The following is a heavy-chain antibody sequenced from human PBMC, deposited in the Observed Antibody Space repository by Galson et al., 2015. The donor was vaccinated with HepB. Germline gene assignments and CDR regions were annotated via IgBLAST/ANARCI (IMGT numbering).Heavy chain of an antibody. CDR1: GFTFSNAW. V-gene: IGHV3-15*01. Sequence: SLRLSCAASGFTFSNAWMSWVRQAPGKGLEWVGRIKSKTDGGTTDYAAPVKGRFTISRDDSKNTLYLQMNSLKTEDTAVYYCMRFLEDYYYGMDVWGQGTTVTVSS. D-gene: IGHD3-3*01. CDR3: MRFLEDYYYGMDV. CDR2: IKSKTDGGTT. J-gene: IGHJ6*02.